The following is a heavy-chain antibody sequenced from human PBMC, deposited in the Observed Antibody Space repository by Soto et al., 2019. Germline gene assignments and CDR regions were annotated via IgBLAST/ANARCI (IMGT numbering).Heavy chain of an antibody. CDR2: ISAYNGNT. J-gene: IGHJ4*02. D-gene: IGHD6-19*01. V-gene: IGHV1-18*01. CDR3: ARADTSYSSGWSYYFDY. CDR1: GYTFTSYG. Sequence: ASVKVSCKASGYTFTSYGISWVRQAPGQGLEWMGWISAYNGNTNYAQKLQGRVTMTTDTSTSTAYMELRSLRSDDTAVYYCARADTSYSSGWSYYFDYWGQGTLVTVSS.